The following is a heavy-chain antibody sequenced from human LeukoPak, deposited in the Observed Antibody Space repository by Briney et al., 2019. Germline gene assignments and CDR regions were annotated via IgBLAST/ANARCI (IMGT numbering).Heavy chain of an antibody. V-gene: IGHV4-34*01. CDR3: ARSCSSTSCYLSPIGDAFDI. CDR1: GGSFSGYY. CDR2: INHSGST. J-gene: IGHJ3*02. Sequence: SETLSLTCAVYGGSFSGYYWSWIRQPPGKGLEWIGEINHSGSTNYNPSLKSRVTISVDTSKNQFSLKLNSVTAADTAVYYCARSCSSTSCYLSPIGDAFDIWGQGTMVTVSS. D-gene: IGHD2-2*01.